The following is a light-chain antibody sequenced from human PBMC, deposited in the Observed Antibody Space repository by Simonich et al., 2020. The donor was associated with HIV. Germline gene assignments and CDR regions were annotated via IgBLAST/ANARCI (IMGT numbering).Light chain of an antibody. Sequence: DIVVTQSPDSLSMSLGERATINCKSSQSVLYSSNNKNYLAWYQQKPGQPPKLLFHRASIRESGVPDRFSGSGSGTDFTLTISSLQAEDFAVYSCQQYYSTPPTFGQGTKVEIK. CDR3: QQYYSTPPT. CDR1: QSVLYSSNNKNY. CDR2: RAS. V-gene: IGKV4-1*01. J-gene: IGKJ1*01.